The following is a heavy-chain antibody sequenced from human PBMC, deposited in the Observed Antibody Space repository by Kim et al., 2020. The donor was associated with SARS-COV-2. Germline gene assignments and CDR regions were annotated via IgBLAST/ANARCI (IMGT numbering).Heavy chain of an antibody. CDR3: AAAMVSYFDY. CDR2: IYYSGST. CDR1: GGSISSGGYY. D-gene: IGHD5-18*01. J-gene: IGHJ4*02. Sequence: SETLSLTCTVSGGSISSGGYYWSWIRQHPGKGLEWIGYIYYSGSTYYNPSLKSRVTISVDTSKNQFSLKLSSVTAADTAVYYCAAAMVSYFDYWGQGTLVTVSS. V-gene: IGHV4-31*03.